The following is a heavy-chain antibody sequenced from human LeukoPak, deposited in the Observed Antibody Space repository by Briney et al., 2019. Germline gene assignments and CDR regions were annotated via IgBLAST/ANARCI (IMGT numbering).Heavy chain of an antibody. Sequence: SETLSLTCAVYGESFSGYYWSWIRQPPGKGLEWIGEINHRGSTNYNPSLKSRVTISVDTSKDQFSLKLNSVTAADTAIYYCTRGDITTGGAPFDHWGQGSLVTVSS. V-gene: IGHV4-34*01. CDR2: INHRGST. D-gene: IGHD2-21*01. CDR3: TRGDITTGGAPFDH. J-gene: IGHJ4*02. CDR1: GESFSGYY.